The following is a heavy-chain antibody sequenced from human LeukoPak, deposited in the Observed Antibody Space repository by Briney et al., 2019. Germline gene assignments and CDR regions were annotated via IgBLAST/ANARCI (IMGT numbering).Heavy chain of an antibody. CDR2: IYYSGST. CDR1: GGSISSGDYY. CDR3: ARGLLVGAVHY. V-gene: IGHV4-30-4*08. J-gene: IGHJ4*02. D-gene: IGHD1-26*01. Sequence: SETLSLTCTVSGGSISSGDYYWSWIRQPPGKGLEWIGYIYYSGSTYYNSSLKSRVTISVDTSKNQFSLKLSSVTAADTAVYYCARGLLVGAVHYWGQGTLVTVSS.